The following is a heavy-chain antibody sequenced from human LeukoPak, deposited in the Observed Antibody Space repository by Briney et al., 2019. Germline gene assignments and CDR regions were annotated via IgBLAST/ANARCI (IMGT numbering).Heavy chain of an antibody. CDR2: INHSGST. CDR1: GGSFSGYY. J-gene: IGHJ6*03. V-gene: IGHV4-34*01. Sequence: SSETLSLTCAVYGGSFSGYYWSWIRQPPGKGLEWIGEINHSGSTNYNPSLKGRVTISVDTSKNQFSLKLSSVTAADTAVYYCARLDSSSWYDIYYYYYYMDVWGKGTTVTVSS. D-gene: IGHD6-13*01. CDR3: ARLDSSSWYDIYYYYYYMDV.